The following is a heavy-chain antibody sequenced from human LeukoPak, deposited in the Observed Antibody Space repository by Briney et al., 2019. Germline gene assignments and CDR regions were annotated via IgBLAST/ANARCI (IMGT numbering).Heavy chain of an antibody. V-gene: IGHV1-2*02. J-gene: IGHJ6*02. Sequence: ASVKVSCKASGYTFTGYYMHWVRQAPGQGLEWMGWINPNSGGTNYAQKFQGRVTMTRDTSISTAYMELSRLRSDDTAVYYCAATNVDTAMATTGWYYGMDVWGQGTTVTVSS. D-gene: IGHD5-18*01. CDR1: GYTFTGYY. CDR3: AATNVDTAMATTGWYYGMDV. CDR2: INPNSGGT.